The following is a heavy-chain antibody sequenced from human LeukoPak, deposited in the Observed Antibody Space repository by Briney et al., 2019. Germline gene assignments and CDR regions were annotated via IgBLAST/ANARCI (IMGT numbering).Heavy chain of an antibody. CDR3: ARDPDTNDGVD. Sequence: PSETLSLTCAVYGGSFSGYYWTWIRQPAGKGLEWIGRIYTSGSTNYNPSLKSRVTMSVDTSKNQFSLKLSSVTAADTAVYYCARDPDTNDGVDWGQGTLVTVSS. V-gene: IGHV4-4*07. D-gene: IGHD3-10*01. J-gene: IGHJ4*02. CDR1: GGSFSGYY. CDR2: IYTSGST.